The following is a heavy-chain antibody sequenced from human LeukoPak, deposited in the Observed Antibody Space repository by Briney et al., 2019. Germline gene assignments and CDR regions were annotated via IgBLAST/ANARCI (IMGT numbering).Heavy chain of an antibody. J-gene: IGHJ3*02. D-gene: IGHD3-22*01. CDR2: IWYDGRNK. CDR1: GFIFSSYS. Sequence: GGSLILSCAASGFIFSSYSMNWVRQAPGRGLEWVALIWYDGRNKYYADSVKGRFTISRDNSKNTLSLQLNSLRDEDTAVYCCARDGGSSGYHDALDIWGQGTMVTVSA. CDR3: ARDGGSSGYHDALDI. V-gene: IGHV3-33*08.